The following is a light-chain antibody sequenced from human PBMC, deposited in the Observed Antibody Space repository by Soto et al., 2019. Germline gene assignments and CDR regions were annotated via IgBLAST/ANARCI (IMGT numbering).Light chain of an antibody. CDR2: GVS. CDR3: QQYANSPIT. CDR1: QPVSSNF. V-gene: IGKV3-20*01. J-gene: IGKJ1*01. Sequence: EIVLTQSPGTLSLSPGESATLSCRASQPVSSNFLAWYQQKPGQAPRLLIYGVSSRASGIPDRFFGSGSGTDFTLTINRLEPEDFAVYYCQQYANSPITFGQGTTGDIK.